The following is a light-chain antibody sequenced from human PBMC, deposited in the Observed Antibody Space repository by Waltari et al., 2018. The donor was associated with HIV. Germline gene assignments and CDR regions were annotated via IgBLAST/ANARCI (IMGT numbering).Light chain of an antibody. J-gene: IGKJ4*01. CDR2: WAS. CDR3: QQYYSTPLT. Sequence: DIVMTQSPDSLTVSLGERATINCKSSQSVLYSSNNKNCLAWYQQKPGQPPKLLIYWASTRASGVPDRFSGSGSATDFTLTISSLQAEDVAVYYCQQYYSTPLTFGGGTKVEIK. V-gene: IGKV4-1*01. CDR1: QSVLYSSNNKNC.